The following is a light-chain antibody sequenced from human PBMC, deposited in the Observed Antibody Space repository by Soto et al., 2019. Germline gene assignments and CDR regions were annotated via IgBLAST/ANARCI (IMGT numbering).Light chain of an antibody. Sequence: QSALTQPASVSGSPGQSITISCTGTSSDVGGYNYVSWYQPHPGKAPNLMIYDVSNRPSGVSNRFSGPKSVNTASLTISGLEAEDEADYYCSSYTSGSTVVFGGGTKLTVL. CDR1: SSDVGGYNY. V-gene: IGLV2-14*03. J-gene: IGLJ2*01. CDR2: DVS. CDR3: SSYTSGSTVV.